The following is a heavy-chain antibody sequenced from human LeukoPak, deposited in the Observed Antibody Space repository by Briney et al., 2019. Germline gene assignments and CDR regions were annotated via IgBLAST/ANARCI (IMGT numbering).Heavy chain of an antibody. J-gene: IGHJ5*02. CDR3: AKANLVRATVAFDWFDP. V-gene: IGHV3-23*01. CDR1: GFTFSSYG. Sequence: GGSLRLSCAATGFTFSSYGMSWVRQAPGKGLEWVSAISGSGGSTYYADSVKGRFTISRDNSKNTLYLQMNSLRAEDTAVYYCAKANLVRATVAFDWFDPWGQGTLVTVSS. D-gene: IGHD1-26*01. CDR2: ISGSGGST.